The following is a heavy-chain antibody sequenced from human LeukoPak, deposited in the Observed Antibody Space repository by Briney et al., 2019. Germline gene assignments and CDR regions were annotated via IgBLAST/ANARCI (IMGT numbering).Heavy chain of an antibody. CDR3: ARVRSGYSSGWYGD. CDR2: INPNSGGT. V-gene: IGHV1-2*02. J-gene: IGHJ4*02. CDR1: GYTFTGYY. Sequence: ASVKVSCKASGYTFTGYYMHWVRQAPGQGLEWMGWINPNSGGTNYAQKFQGRVTMTRDTSISTAYMELSRLRSDDTAVYYCARVRSGYSSGWYGDWGQGTLVTVSS. D-gene: IGHD6-19*01.